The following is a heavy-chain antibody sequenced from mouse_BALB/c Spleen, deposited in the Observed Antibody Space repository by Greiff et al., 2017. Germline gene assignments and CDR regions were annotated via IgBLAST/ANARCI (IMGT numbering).Heavy chain of an antibody. CDR1: GYSITSDYA. CDR2: ISYSGST. Sequence: EVKLVESGPGLVKPSQSLSLTCTVTGYSITSDYAWNWIRQFPGNKLEWMGYISYSGSTSYNPSLKSRISITRDTSKNQFFLQLNSVTTEDTATYYCARRMGRYFDYWGQGTTLTVSS. V-gene: IGHV3-2*02. J-gene: IGHJ2*01. D-gene: IGHD4-1*01. CDR3: ARRMGRYFDY.